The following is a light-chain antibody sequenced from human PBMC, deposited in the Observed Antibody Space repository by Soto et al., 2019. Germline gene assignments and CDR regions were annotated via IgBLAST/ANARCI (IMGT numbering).Light chain of an antibody. V-gene: IGKV3-11*01. CDR3: QQRSNWPIT. CDR2: DAS. CDR1: QSVSSY. J-gene: IGKJ5*01. Sequence: ESALRQSPATMSLSPGERATLSCRASQSVSSYLAWYQQKPGQAPRLLIYDASSRATGIPARFSGSGSGTDFTLTISSLEPEDFAVYYCQQRSNWPITFGQGTRLEIK.